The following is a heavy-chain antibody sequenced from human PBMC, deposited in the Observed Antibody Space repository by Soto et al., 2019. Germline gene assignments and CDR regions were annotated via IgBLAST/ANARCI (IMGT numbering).Heavy chain of an antibody. CDR2: INAGNGDS. CDR1: EYTFSSYT. V-gene: IGHV1-3*01. J-gene: IGHJ4*02. D-gene: IGHD4-4*01. CDR3: ARELQGLYYFDY. Sequence: ASVKCSCKAAEYTFSSYTLHWVRQAPGQRLEWMGWINAGNGDSKYSQKFQGRVSISRDTSASTASMELSSLTSEDTAVYYCARELQGLYYFDYWGQGTLVTVSS.